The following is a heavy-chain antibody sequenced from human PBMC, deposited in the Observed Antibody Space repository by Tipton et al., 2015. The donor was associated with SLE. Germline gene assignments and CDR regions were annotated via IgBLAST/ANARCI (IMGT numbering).Heavy chain of an antibody. J-gene: IGHJ4*02. CDR2: IYYSGST. V-gene: IGHV4-39*07. D-gene: IGHD5-18*01. Sequence: TLSLTCTVSGGSISSSSYYWGWIRQPPGKGLEWIGSIYYSGSTYYNPSLKSRVTISVDTSKNQFSLKLSSVTAADTAVYYCASSYGNLYYFDYWGQGTLVTVSS. CDR3: ASSYGNLYYFDY. CDR1: GGSISSSSYY.